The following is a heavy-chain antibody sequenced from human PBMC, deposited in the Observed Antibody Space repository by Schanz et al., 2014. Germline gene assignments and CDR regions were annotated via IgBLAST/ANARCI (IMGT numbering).Heavy chain of an antibody. CDR2: ISHDGNNK. Sequence: QVQLVESGGGVVQPGNSLRLSCAASGFIFSGYAMIWVRQAPGKGLEWVAVISHDGNNKYYGDSVKGRFTISRDNSKNTVYLLMNSLRVEDTAVYYCARVVAAAPQGCNYWGRGTLVTVSS. J-gene: IGHJ4*02. D-gene: IGHD2-15*01. CDR3: ARVVAAAPQGCNY. CDR1: GFIFSGYA. V-gene: IGHV3-30*04.